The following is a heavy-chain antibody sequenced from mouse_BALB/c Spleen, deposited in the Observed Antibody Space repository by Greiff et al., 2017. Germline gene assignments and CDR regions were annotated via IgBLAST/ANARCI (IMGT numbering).Heavy chain of an antibody. CDR3: TRYGYYEAWFAY. D-gene: IGHD2-3*01. V-gene: IGHV1S81*02. CDR1: GYTFTSYY. J-gene: IGHJ3*01. Sequence: VQLQQSGAELVKPGASVKLSCKASGYTFTSYYMYWVKQRPGQGLEWIGEINPSNGGTNFNEKFKSKATLTVDKSSSTAYMQLSSLTSEDSAVYYCTRYGYYEAWFAYWGQGTLVTVSA. CDR2: INPSNGGT.